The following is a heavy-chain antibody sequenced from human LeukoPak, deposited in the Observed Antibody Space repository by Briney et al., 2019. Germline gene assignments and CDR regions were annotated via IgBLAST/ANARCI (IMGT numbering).Heavy chain of an antibody. J-gene: IGHJ5*02. CDR1: GCSISSSGYY. CDR3: ARHEYSGSYYGLSWFDP. D-gene: IGHD1-26*01. CDR2: AYFSGST. V-gene: IGHV4-39*01. Sequence: SETLSLTCTVSGCSISSSGYYWGWIRQPPGKGLEWFAIAYFSGSTYYNPCLKSRATISADTSKNQLSLKLSSLTAADTAVYYCARHEYSGSYYGLSWFDPWGQGTLVTVSS.